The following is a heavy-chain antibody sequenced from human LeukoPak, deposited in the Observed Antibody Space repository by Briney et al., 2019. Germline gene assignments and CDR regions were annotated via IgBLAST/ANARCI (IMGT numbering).Heavy chain of an antibody. D-gene: IGHD2/OR15-2a*01. CDR2: IRPHSSAT. J-gene: IGHJ4*02. CDR3: EIEGIGVLSKDFDC. CDR1: GFTFTDYW. Sequence: ASVKVSCTSSGFTFTDYWINWVRQAPGQGLEWVGYIRPHSSATNSAQSVKGRFTMTRDTAMSTLYLELNRLTSEDTAVYYCEIEGIGVLSKDFDCWGQGSLVTVSS. V-gene: IGHV1-2*02.